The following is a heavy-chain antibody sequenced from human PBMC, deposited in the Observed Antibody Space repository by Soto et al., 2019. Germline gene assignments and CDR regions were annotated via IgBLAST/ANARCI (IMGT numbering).Heavy chain of an antibody. CDR3: ARASRKYGMDV. J-gene: IGHJ6*02. CDR2: IWSDGTDK. V-gene: IGHV3-33*01. CDR1: GFTFSSYG. D-gene: IGHD6-13*01. Sequence: PGGSLRLSCAASGFTFSSYGIHWVRQAPGKGLQWVAVIWSDGTDKFYADSVKGRFTISRDNSKNTLYLQMYNLRAEDTAVFYCARASRKYGMDVRGQGTTVTVSS.